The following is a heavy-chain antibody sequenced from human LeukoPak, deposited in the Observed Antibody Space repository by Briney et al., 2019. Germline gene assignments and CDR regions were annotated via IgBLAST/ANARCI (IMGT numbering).Heavy chain of an antibody. Sequence: ASVKVSCKASGYTFTSYYMHWVRQAPGQGLEWMGIINPSGGSTSYAQKFQGRVTMTRDTSTSTVYMELSSLRSEDTAVYYCARGGVSYYYDSSGKLRGDYWGQGTLVTVSS. D-gene: IGHD3-22*01. CDR1: GYTFTSYY. CDR2: INPSGGST. V-gene: IGHV1-46*01. J-gene: IGHJ4*02. CDR3: ARGGVSYYYDSSGKLRGDY.